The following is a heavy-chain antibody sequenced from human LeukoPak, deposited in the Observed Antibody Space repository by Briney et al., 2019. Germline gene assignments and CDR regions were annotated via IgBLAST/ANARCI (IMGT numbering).Heavy chain of an antibody. CDR3: ARAGSYGYRGGYYFDY. Sequence: SETLSLTCTVSGGSISSHYWSWIRQPPGKGLEWIWYSYYSGSTNYNPSLKRRVTISVDTSKNQFSLKLSSVTAADTAVYYCARAGSYGYRGGYYFDYWGQGTLVTVSS. CDR2: SYYSGST. V-gene: IGHV4-59*11. J-gene: IGHJ4*02. D-gene: IGHD5-18*01. CDR1: GGSISSHY.